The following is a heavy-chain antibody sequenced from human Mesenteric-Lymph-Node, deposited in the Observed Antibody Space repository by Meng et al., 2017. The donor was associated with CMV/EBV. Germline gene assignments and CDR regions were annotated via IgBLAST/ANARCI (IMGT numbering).Heavy chain of an antibody. Sequence: VQLQRWGAGLLKPSGTLSLTCAVYGGSFSCYYWSWIRQPPGKGLEWIGEINHSGSTNYNPSLKSRVTISVDTSKNQFSLKLSSVTAADTAVYYCARHQRWLKSEGGFNYWGQGTLVTVSS. J-gene: IGHJ4*02. D-gene: IGHD4-23*01. CDR1: GGSFSCYY. CDR2: INHSGST. CDR3: ARHQRWLKSEGGFNY. V-gene: IGHV4-34*01.